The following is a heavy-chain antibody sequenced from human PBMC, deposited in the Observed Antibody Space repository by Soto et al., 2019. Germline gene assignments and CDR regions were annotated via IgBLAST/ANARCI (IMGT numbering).Heavy chain of an antibody. D-gene: IGHD2-15*01. CDR1: GFSLSTSGVG. CDR3: AHNNLYWYYYHYYMVV. Sequence: SGPTLVNPTQTLTLTCTFSGFSLSTSGVGVSWIRQPPGKALEWLALIYWDDDKRYSPSLKSRLTITKDTSKNQVVLTMTNMDPVATATYYCAHNNLYWYYYHYYMVVWGTGTTVNVSS. CDR2: IYWDDDK. V-gene: IGHV2-5*02. J-gene: IGHJ6*03.